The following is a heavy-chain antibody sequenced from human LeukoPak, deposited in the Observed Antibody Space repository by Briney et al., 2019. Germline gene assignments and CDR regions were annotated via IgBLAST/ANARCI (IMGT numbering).Heavy chain of an antibody. CDR3: ARDRDHSHGSDLDH. J-gene: IGHJ4*02. V-gene: IGHV4-4*07. CDR2: NNFAGLA. Sequence: PSEPLSLTCTVSGGSIHTYNWIWLRQPAEKGLEWIGRNNFAGLAYYNASLKSRVTILVDRPNNQFSLELTSVTAADTAVYYCARDRDHSHGSDLDHCGQGILVSVSS. CDR1: GGSIHTYN. D-gene: IGHD5-18*01.